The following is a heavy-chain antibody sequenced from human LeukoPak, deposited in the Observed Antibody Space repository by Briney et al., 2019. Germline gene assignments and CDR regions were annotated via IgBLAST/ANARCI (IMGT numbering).Heavy chain of an antibody. Sequence: GSLRLSCAASGFTFSSYWMSWVRQAPGKGLEWVANIKQDGSEKYYVDSVKGRFTISRDNAKNSLYLQMNSLRAEDTAVYYCARVDDCSSTSCYVYTGDYWGQGTLVTVSS. CDR2: IKQDGSEK. CDR3: ARVDDCSSTSCYVYTGDY. CDR1: GFTFSSYW. D-gene: IGHD2-2*01. J-gene: IGHJ4*02. V-gene: IGHV3-7*01.